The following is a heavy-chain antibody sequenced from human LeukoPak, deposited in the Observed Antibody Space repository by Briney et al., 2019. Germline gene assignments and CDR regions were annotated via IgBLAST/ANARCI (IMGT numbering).Heavy chain of an antibody. D-gene: IGHD2-15*01. CDR2: VYHSGST. V-gene: IGHV4-4*02. CDR1: GGSISSNNW. Sequence: SETLSLTCAVSGGSISSNNWWSWVRQPPGKGLEWIGEVYHSGSTSYNPSLLSRVTISVDKSKNQFSLEMRSVTAADTAVYYCARDVTRQVMDVWGQGTTITVSS. CDR3: ARDVTRQVMDV. J-gene: IGHJ6*02.